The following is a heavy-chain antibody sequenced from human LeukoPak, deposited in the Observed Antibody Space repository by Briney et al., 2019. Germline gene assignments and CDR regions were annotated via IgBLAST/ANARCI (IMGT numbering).Heavy chain of an antibody. CDR1: GYTFTSYD. J-gene: IGHJ4*02. V-gene: IGHV1-8*01. CDR3: ARVVDTAMVPYFDY. D-gene: IGHD5-18*01. CDR2: MNPNSGNT. Sequence: ASVKVSCKASGYTFTSYDINWVRQATGQGLEWMGWMNPNSGNTGYAQKFQGRVTMTRNTSISTAYMELSSLRSEDTAVYYCARVVDTAMVPYFDYWGQGTLVTVSS.